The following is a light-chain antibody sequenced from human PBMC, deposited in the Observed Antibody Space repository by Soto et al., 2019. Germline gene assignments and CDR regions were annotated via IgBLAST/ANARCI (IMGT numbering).Light chain of an antibody. V-gene: IGKV1-39*01. Sequence: DIQMTQSPSSLSASVGDRVTITCRASQSITSYLNWYQQKPGKAPKLLIYDASNVQSGVPSRFSGSGSGRDFTITISSLQPEDFATYYCQQSYSTPRTFGQGTDLEIK. CDR2: DAS. J-gene: IGKJ2*01. CDR3: QQSYSTPRT. CDR1: QSITSY.